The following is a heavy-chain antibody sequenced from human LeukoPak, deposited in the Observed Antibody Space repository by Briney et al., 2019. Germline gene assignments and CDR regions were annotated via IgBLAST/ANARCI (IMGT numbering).Heavy chain of an antibody. J-gene: IGHJ6*02. Sequence: GRSLRLSCAASGFTFDDYAMHWVRQAPGKGLEWVSGISWNSNNIGYADSVKGRFTISRDNAKNSLYLHMNSLRVEDTALYYCAKDLWFGELSAGGLDVWGQGTTVSVSS. D-gene: IGHD3-10*01. V-gene: IGHV3-9*01. CDR3: AKDLWFGELSAGGLDV. CDR1: GFTFDDYA. CDR2: ISWNSNNI.